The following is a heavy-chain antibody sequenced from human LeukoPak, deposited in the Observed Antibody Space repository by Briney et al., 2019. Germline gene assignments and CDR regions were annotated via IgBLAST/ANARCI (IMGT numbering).Heavy chain of an antibody. V-gene: IGHV3-7*01. CDR3: AKEKTVAGWYFDL. Sequence: GGSLRLSCVASGFPFEIYWMSWVRQGPGKGLEWVANIKSDGSEEYYADSVKGRLTVSRDNAKKSLFLQMSSLRVEDTGVYYCAKEKTVAGWYFDLWGRGTLVTVSS. J-gene: IGHJ2*01. D-gene: IGHD6-19*01. CDR1: GFPFEIYW. CDR2: IKSDGSEE.